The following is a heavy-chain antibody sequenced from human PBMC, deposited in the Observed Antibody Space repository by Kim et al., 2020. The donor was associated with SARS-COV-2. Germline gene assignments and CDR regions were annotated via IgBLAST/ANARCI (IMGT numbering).Heavy chain of an antibody. CDR3: AKGGGYSYGYIVH. V-gene: IGHV3-23*01. Sequence: GGSLRLSCTAARFTSINFAMNWIRQAPGKGLEWVSVISGRCGNTYDTDSLKGRFTGSRANSKNTVYLQINSLRAEDTVVYYCAKGGGYSYGYIVHWGQGTPVIVSS. J-gene: IGHJ5*02. CDR2: ISGRCGNT. D-gene: IGHD5-18*01. CDR1: RFTSINFA.